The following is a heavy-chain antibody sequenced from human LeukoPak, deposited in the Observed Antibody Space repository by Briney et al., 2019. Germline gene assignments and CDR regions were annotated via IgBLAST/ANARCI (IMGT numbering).Heavy chain of an antibody. V-gene: IGHV3-48*02. J-gene: IGHJ4*02. CDR2: ISSSGNVI. CDR1: GFTFSSYG. D-gene: IGHD5-12*01. CDR3: TRGAYSGYEGSGY. Sequence: PGGSLRLSCAASGFTFSSYGMNWVRQAPGKGPEWVSFISSSGNVIYYADSVKGRFTISRDNAKNSLYLQMNSLKNEDTAVYYCTRGAYSGYEGSGYWGQGTLVTVSS.